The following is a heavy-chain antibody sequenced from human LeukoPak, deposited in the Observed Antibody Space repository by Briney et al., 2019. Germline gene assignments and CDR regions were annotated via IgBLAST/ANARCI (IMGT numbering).Heavy chain of an antibody. D-gene: IGHD3-22*01. Sequence: SGTLSLTCAVSGGSISSSNYWSWIRQPPGKGLEWLGYIYYSGSTNYNPSLKSRVTISVDTSKNQFSLKLSSVTAADTAVYYCARMYYYDSSGYYNYFDYWGQGTLVTVSS. V-gene: IGHV4-61*01. CDR1: GGSISSSNY. CDR2: IYYSGST. J-gene: IGHJ4*02. CDR3: ARMYYYDSSGYYNYFDY.